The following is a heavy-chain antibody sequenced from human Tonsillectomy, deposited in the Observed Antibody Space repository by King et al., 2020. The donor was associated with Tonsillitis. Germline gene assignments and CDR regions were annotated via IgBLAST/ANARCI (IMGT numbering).Heavy chain of an antibody. CDR1: GFTFSSYA. D-gene: IGHD2-2*01. Sequence: VQLVESGGGLVQPGGSLRLSCAASGFTFSSYAMSWVRQAPGKGLEGVSDISGGGGSTYYADCVKGRFTISRDNSKNTLYLQMNSLRAEDTAVYYCAKGSRPIVVVPAAIVLEYWGQGTLVTVSS. CDR2: ISGGGGST. V-gene: IGHV3-23*04. J-gene: IGHJ4*02. CDR3: AKGSRPIVVVPAAIVLEY.